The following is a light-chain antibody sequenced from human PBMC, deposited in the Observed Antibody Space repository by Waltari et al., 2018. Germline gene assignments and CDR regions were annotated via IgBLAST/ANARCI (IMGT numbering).Light chain of an antibody. CDR1: SSDFGGYIF. CDR3: SSYTSIIPPFL. J-gene: IGLJ1*01. Sequence: QSALTQPASVSGSPGQSITTSCTRSSSDFGGYIFVSWYQQHPGKAPKLMIYVFSHRPSGVSNRFSGSKSGNTASLTISGLQPEDEADYYCSSYTSIIPPFLFGTGTKVTVL. V-gene: IGLV2-14*01. CDR2: VFS.